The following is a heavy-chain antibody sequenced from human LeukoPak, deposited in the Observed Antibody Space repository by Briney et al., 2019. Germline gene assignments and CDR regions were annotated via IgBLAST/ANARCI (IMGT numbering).Heavy chain of an antibody. CDR3: ARGGGSNWGGGYYYYMDV. Sequence: SETLSLTCAVYGGSFSGYYWSWIRQPPGKGLEWIGEINHSGSTNYNPSLKSRVTISVDTSKNQFSLKLSALTAADTAGYYGARGGGSNWGGGYYYYMDVWGKGTTVTVSS. CDR2: INHSGST. CDR1: GGSFSGYY. D-gene: IGHD1-26*01. V-gene: IGHV4-34*01. J-gene: IGHJ6*03.